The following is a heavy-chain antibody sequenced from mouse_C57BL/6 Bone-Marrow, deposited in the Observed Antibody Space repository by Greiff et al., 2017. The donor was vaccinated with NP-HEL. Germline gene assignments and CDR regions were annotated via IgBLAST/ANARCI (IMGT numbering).Heavy chain of an antibody. CDR1: GYTFTSYW. CDR3: ARSRYYYFDY. CDR2: IDPSDSYT. Sequence: QVQLKQPGAELVMPGASVKLSCKASGYTFTSYWMHWVKQRPGQGLEWIGEIDPSDSYTNYNQKFKGKSTLTVDKSSSTAYMQLSSLTSEDSAVYYCARSRYYYFDYWRQGTTLTVSS. J-gene: IGHJ2*01. D-gene: IGHD1-1*01. V-gene: IGHV1-69*01.